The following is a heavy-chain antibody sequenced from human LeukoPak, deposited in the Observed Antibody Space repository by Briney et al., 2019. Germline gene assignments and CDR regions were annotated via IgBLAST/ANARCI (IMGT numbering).Heavy chain of an antibody. CDR1: GGSISSGSYY. J-gene: IGHJ4*02. D-gene: IGHD6-13*01. CDR2: IYTSGST. Sequence: PSETLSLTCTVSGGSISSGSYYWSWIRQPAGKGLEWIGRIYTSGSTNYNPSLKSRVTISVDTSKNQFSLNLSSVTAADTAVYYCARFSSIAAAFDYWGLGTLVTVSS. CDR3: ARFSSIAAAFDY. V-gene: IGHV4-61*02.